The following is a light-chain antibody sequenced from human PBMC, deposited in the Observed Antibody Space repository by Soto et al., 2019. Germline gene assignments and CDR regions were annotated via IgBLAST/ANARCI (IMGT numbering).Light chain of an antibody. Sequence: QSVLTQPASVSGSPGQSITISCTGTSSDVGGYNYVSWYQQHPGKAPKLMIYDVSNRPSGVSNSFSGSKSGNTASLTISGLQAEDEADYYCSSYTSSSTLENVFGTGTKVTVL. J-gene: IGLJ1*01. CDR3: SSYTSSSTLENV. V-gene: IGLV2-14*01. CDR1: SSDVGGYNY. CDR2: DVS.